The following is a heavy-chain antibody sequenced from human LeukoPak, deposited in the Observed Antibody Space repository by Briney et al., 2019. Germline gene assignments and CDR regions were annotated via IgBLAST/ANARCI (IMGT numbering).Heavy chain of an antibody. V-gene: IGHV3-21*06. Sequence: GGSLRLSCAASGFSFSSYRMNWVRQAPGEGLEWVSSVSNSGDYIHYADSVKGRFTISRDNSKNSLYLQMNSLRGEDTAVYYCARGGYRGYYFDYWGQGALVTVSS. CDR2: VSNSGDYI. D-gene: IGHD5-12*01. CDR1: GFSFSSYR. J-gene: IGHJ4*02. CDR3: ARGGYRGYYFDY.